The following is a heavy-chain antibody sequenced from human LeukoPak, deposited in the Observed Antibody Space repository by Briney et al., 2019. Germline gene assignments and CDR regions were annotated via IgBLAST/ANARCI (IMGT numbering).Heavy chain of an antibody. D-gene: IGHD4-4*01. CDR3: ARMANDYSNYGLFDY. Sequence: GGSLRLSCAASGFTFSSYDMHWVRHATGKGLEWVSAIGTAGDTYYPGSVKGRFTISRENAKNSLYLQMNSLRAGDTAVYYCARMANDYSNYGLFDYWGQGTLVTVSS. CDR1: GFTFSSYD. V-gene: IGHV3-13*01. CDR2: IGTAGDT. J-gene: IGHJ4*02.